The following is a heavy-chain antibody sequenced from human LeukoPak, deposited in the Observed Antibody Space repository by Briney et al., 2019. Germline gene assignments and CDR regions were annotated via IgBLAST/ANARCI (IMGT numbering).Heavy chain of an antibody. CDR2: INHSGST. CDR1: GGSFSGYY. J-gene: IGHJ5*02. Sequence: PSETLSLTCAVYGGSFSGYYWSWIRQPPGKGLEWIGEINHSGSTNYNPSLKSRVTISVDTSKNQFSLKPSSVTAADTAVYYCARGLLTGYSSSWYVGSYNWFDPWGQGTLVTVSS. CDR3: ARGLLTGYSSSWYVGSYNWFDP. D-gene: IGHD6-13*01. V-gene: IGHV4-34*01.